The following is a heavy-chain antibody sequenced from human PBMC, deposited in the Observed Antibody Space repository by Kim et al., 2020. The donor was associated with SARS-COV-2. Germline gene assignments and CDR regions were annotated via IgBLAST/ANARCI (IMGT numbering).Heavy chain of an antibody. CDR2: INHSGST. D-gene: IGHD3-10*01. J-gene: IGHJ4*02. Sequence: SETLSLTCAVYGGSFSGYYWSWIRQPPGKGLEWIGEINHSGSTNYNPSLKSRVTISVDTSKNQFSLKLSSVTAADTAVYYCARGLVGPPNPILWFGGNDYWGQGTLVTVSS. V-gene: IGHV4-34*01. CDR3: ARGLVGPPNPILWFGGNDY. CDR1: GGSFSGYY.